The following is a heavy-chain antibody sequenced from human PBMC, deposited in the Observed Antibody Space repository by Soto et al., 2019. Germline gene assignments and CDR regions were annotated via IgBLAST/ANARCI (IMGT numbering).Heavy chain of an antibody. Sequence: GGSLRLSCAASGFTFSNAWMSWVRQAPGKGLEWVGRIKSKTDGGTTDYAAPVKGRFTISRDDSKNTLYLQMNSLKTADTAVYYCTTIPQTYYDFWSGYYTPYYYYYMDVWGKGTTVTVSS. J-gene: IGHJ6*03. CDR3: TTIPQTYYDFWSGYYTPYYYYYMDV. D-gene: IGHD3-3*01. CDR2: IKSKTDGGTT. CDR1: GFTFSNAW. V-gene: IGHV3-15*01.